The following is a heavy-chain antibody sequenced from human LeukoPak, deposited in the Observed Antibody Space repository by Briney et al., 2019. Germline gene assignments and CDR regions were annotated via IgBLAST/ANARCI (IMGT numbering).Heavy chain of an antibody. Sequence: ASVKVSCKASGGTFSSYAISWVRQAPGQGLEWMGGIIPIFGTANYAQKFQGRVTITADESTSTAYMELSSLRSEDTAVYYCARALHNCSGGSCYFYWGQGTLVTVSS. CDR3: ARALHNCSGGSCYFY. V-gene: IGHV1-69*13. D-gene: IGHD2-15*01. J-gene: IGHJ4*02. CDR2: IIPIFGTA. CDR1: GGTFSSYA.